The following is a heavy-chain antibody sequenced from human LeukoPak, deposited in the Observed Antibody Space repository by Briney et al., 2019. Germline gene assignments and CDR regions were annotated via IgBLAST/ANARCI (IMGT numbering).Heavy chain of an antibody. J-gene: IGHJ5*02. CDR1: GGTFSSYA. D-gene: IGHD1-14*01. CDR2: VIPIFGTA. CDR3: ARFRGVITSNNWFDP. Sequence: GGPVKVSCKASGGTFSSYAISWGRQAPGQGLEWMGGVIPIFGTANYAQKFQGRVTITTDESTSTAYMELSSLRSEDTAVYYCARFRGVITSNNWFDPWGQGTLVTVSS. V-gene: IGHV1-69*05.